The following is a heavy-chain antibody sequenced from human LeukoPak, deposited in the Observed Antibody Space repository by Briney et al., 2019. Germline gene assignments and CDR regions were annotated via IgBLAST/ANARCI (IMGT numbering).Heavy chain of an antibody. V-gene: IGHV4-30-4*01. Sequence: SQTLSLTCTVSGGSISSGDYYWSWIRQPPGKGLEWIGYIYYSGSTYYNPSLKSRVTISVDTSKNQFSLKLSSVTAADTAVYYCARGPVVVVITHYYYYYGMDVWGQGTTVTVSS. J-gene: IGHJ6*02. CDR1: GGSISSGDYY. CDR3: ARGPVVVVITHYYYYYGMDV. D-gene: IGHD3-22*01. CDR2: IYYSGST.